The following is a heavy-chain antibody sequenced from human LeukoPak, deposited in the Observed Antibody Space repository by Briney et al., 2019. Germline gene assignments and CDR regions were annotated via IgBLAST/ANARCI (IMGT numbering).Heavy chain of an antibody. V-gene: IGHV4-39*01. J-gene: IGHJ4*02. CDR2: IYYSGNT. D-gene: IGHD4-23*01. CDR1: GGSISSTTYY. CDR3: ARSHTVAGFDY. Sequence: SETLSLTCIVSGGSISSTTYYWGWIRQPPGKRLEWIGSIYYSGNTYYNPSLKSRVTISIDTSKNQFSLKLSSVTAADTAVYYCARSHTVAGFDYWGQGTLVTVSS.